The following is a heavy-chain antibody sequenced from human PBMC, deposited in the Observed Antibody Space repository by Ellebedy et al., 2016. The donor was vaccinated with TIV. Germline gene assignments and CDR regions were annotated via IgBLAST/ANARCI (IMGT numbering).Heavy chain of an antibody. D-gene: IGHD6-13*01. J-gene: IGHJ2*01. CDR2: INHSGST. Sequence: SETLSLXCAVYGGSFSGYYWSWIRQPPGKGLEWIGEINHSGSTNYNPSLKSRVTISVDTSKNQFSLKLSSVTAADTAVYYCARVLRGIAAAGIIWYFDLWGRGTLVTVSS. CDR3: ARVLRGIAAAGIIWYFDL. CDR1: GGSFSGYY. V-gene: IGHV4-34*01.